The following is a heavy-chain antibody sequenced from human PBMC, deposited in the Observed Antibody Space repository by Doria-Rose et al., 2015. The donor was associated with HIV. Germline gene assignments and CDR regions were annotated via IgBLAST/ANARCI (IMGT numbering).Heavy chain of an antibody. CDR1: GVSLSSPGMG. V-gene: IGHV2-26*01. D-gene: IGHD6-13*01. CDR2: IFSDDER. J-gene: IGHJ4*02. Sequence: QITLKESGPVLVKPTETLTLTCTVSGVSLSSPGMGVSWIRQPPGKALEWLANIFSDDERSYNTSQKSRLTISRGTSKSQVVLTMADMDPVDTATYYCARIKSSRWYHKYYFDFWGQGTLVIVSA. CDR3: ARIKSSRWYHKYYFDF.